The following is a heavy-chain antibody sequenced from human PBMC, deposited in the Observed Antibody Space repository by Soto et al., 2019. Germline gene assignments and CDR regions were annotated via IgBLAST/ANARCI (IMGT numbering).Heavy chain of an antibody. CDR3: AKVFSGYYQRAHFDY. J-gene: IGHJ4*02. CDR1: GFTFSSYA. CDR2: ISGSGGST. D-gene: IGHD5-12*01. V-gene: IGHV3-23*01. Sequence: PGGSLRLSCVGSGFTFSSYAMSWVRQAPGKGLEWVSAISGSGGSTYYADSVKGRFTISRDNSKNTLYLQMNSLRAEDTAVYYCAKVFSGYYQRAHFDYWGQGTLVTVSS.